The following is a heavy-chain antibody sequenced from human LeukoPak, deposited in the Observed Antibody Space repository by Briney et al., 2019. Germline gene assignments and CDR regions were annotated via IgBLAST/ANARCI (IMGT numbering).Heavy chain of an antibody. V-gene: IGHV3-23*01. CDR3: AKDISQGYTAGSIEQDY. D-gene: IGHD5-18*01. CDR1: GFTFGDYA. J-gene: IGHJ4*02. CDR2: ISNTDGST. Sequence: GGSLRLSCTASGFTFGDYAMSWVRQAPGKGLEWVSAISNTDGSTYYADSMKGRFTISRDNSKNTLYLQMNSLGAEDTAVYYCAKDISQGYTAGSIEQDYWGQGTLVTVSS.